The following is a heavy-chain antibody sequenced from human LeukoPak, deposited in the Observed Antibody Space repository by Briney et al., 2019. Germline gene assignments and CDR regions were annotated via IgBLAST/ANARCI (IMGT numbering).Heavy chain of an antibody. CDR3: ARGDPWFGESYYYYMDV. CDR2: IKQDGSEK. J-gene: IGHJ6*03. CDR1: XFTXXXYW. V-gene: IGHV3-7*01. D-gene: IGHD3-10*01. Sequence: XAAXXFTXXXYWMSWVRQAPGKGLEWVANIKQDGSEKYYVDSVKGRFTISRDDAKNSLYMQMNRLRAEDTAVYYCARGDPWFGESYYYYMDVWGKGTTVTVSS.